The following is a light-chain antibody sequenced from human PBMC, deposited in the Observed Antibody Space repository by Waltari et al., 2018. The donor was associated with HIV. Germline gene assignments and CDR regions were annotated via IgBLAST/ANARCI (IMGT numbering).Light chain of an antibody. Sequence: EIVLTPSPDTLSLSPGERATLSCRANQSVSSKYLAWYQQKPGQAPRVLIYGASTRATGIPDRFSGSGSGTEFTLTISRLEPEDFAVYYCQQYGTSPRTFGQGTKLEIK. V-gene: IGKV3-20*01. CDR3: QQYGTSPRT. CDR2: GAS. CDR1: QSVSSKY. J-gene: IGKJ2*01.